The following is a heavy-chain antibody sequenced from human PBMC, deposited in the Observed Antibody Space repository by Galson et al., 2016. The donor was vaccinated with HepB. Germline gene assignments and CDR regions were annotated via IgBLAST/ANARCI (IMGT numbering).Heavy chain of an antibody. CDR3: ARGHFELKH. D-gene: IGHD3-3*02. Sequence: SLRLSCAASGLTFSDYYMSWIRQAPGKGLEWVSYISTSSSQTNYADSVKGRFTISRDNAKNSLYLQMDSLRTEDTAVYCARGHFELKHWGQGTLVTVSS. CDR2: ISTSSSQT. J-gene: IGHJ1*01. CDR1: GLTFSDYY. V-gene: IGHV3-11*06.